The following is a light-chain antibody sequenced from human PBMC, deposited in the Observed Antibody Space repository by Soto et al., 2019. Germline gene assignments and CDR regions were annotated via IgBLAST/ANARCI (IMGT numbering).Light chain of an antibody. CDR2: NAS. V-gene: IGKV3-11*01. CDR1: QNVSTY. Sequence: DSVLSQSQATLSLSPGERATLSFRASQNVSTYLAWYQQKPGQGPRLLIYNASTRATGIPARFSGRGSGTDFTLTCSILDRADFAVYYCHQRLHRLTCGGGTKVDIK. J-gene: IGKJ4*01. CDR3: HQRLHRLT.